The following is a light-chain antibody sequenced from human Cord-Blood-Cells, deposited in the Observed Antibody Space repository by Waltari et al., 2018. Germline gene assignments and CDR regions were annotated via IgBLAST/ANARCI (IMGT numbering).Light chain of an antibody. CDR3: AAWDDSLNGPNWV. CDR1: SSNIGSNT. Sequence: QSVLTQPPSASGTPGQRVTISCSGSSSNIGSNTVNWYQQLPGTAPKLLIYSNNPPPSGVPDRFSGSKSGTSASLAISGLQSEDEADYYCAAWDDSLNGPNWVFGGGTKLTVL. J-gene: IGLJ3*02. CDR2: SNN. V-gene: IGLV1-44*01.